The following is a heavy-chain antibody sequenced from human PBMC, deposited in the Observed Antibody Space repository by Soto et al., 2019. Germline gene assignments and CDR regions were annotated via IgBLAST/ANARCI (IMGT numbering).Heavy chain of an antibody. CDR3: AGTSRFDY. J-gene: IGHJ4*02. CDR1: GVSFSGYY. D-gene: IGHD6-6*01. V-gene: IGHV4-34*01. Sequence: QVQLQQWGAGLLKPPETLSLTCAVYGVSFSGYYWSWIRQPPGKGLEWIGQINHSGSTNYNPSLKSRVTIAVDTSKNQFPLELSSVTAAETAVYYCAGTSRFDYWGQGTLVTVSS. CDR2: INHSGST.